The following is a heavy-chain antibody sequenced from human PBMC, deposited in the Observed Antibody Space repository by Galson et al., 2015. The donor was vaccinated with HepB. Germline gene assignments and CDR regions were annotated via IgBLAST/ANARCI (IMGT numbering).Heavy chain of an antibody. CDR3: ARDRNMVRGVIITGWFDP. D-gene: IGHD3-10*01. V-gene: IGHV3-30*04. Sequence: SLRLSCAASGFTFSSYAMHWVRQAPGKGLEWVAVISYDGSNKYYADSVEGRFTISRDNSKNTLYLQMNSLRAEDTAVYYCARDRNMVRGVIITGWFDPWGQGTLVTVSS. CDR1: GFTFSSYA. CDR2: ISYDGSNK. J-gene: IGHJ5*02.